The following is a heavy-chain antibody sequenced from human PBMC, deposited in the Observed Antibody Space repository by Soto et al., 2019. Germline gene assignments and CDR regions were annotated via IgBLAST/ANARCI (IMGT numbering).Heavy chain of an antibody. CDR1: AFTFSRYA. CDR3: AKGALIVYYYDGSGYEEGDY. D-gene: IGHD3-22*01. Sequence: GGYLRLSCAASAFTFSRYAMSLVRQAPGKGLEWVSAISGSGGSTYYADSVKGRFTISRDNSKNTLYLQMNSLRDEDTAVHYYAKGALIVYYYDGSGYEEGDYSGQGTPVTVSS. V-gene: IGHV3-23*01. J-gene: IGHJ4*02. CDR2: ISGSGGST.